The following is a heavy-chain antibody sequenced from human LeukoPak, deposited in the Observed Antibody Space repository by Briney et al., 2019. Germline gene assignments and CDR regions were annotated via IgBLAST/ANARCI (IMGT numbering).Heavy chain of an antibody. CDR3: AELGITMIGGV. J-gene: IGHJ6*04. D-gene: IGHD3-10*02. V-gene: IGHV3-20*04. Sequence: GGSLRLSCAASGFTFDDYGMSWVRQAPGKGLEWVSGINWNGGRTGYADSVKGRFTISRDNAKNSLYLQMNSLRAEDTAVYYCAELGITMIGGVWGKGTTVTISS. CDR2: INWNGGRT. CDR1: GFTFDDYG.